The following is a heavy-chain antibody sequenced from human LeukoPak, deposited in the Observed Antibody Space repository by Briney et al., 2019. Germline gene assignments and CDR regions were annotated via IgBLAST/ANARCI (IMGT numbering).Heavy chain of an antibody. J-gene: IGHJ4*02. D-gene: IGHD3-9*01. Sequence: GGSLRLSCAASGFTFSSSAMSWVRQVPGKGLEWVSAISGSGGSTYYADSVKGRFTISRDNSKNTLYLQMNSLRAEDTAVYYCAKDLGYSYDILTGYYYWGQGTLVTVSS. CDR3: AKDLGYSYDILTGYYY. V-gene: IGHV3-23*01. CDR2: ISGSGGST. CDR1: GFTFSSSA.